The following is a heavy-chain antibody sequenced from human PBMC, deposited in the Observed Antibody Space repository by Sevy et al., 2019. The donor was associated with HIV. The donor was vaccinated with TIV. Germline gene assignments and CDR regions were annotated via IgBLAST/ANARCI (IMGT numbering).Heavy chain of an antibody. V-gene: IGHV3-7*01. J-gene: IGHJ4*02. CDR2: IKEDGSVI. Sequence: GGSLRLSCEASGFSLSSYWMSWVRQAPGKGLEWVANIKEDGSVIYYVDSVKGRFTISRDNAKNSVYLQMTSLRAEDAALYYCVRAIGAAGSYWGQGTLVTVSS. CDR1: GFSLSSYW. CDR3: VRAIGAAGSY. D-gene: IGHD6-13*01.